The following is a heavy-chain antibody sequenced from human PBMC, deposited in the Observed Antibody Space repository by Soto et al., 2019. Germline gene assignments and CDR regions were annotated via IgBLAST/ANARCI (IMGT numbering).Heavy chain of an antibody. CDR2: IYYSGSA. V-gene: IGHV4-61*01. J-gene: IGHJ5*02. D-gene: IGHD3-9*01. CDR3: ARDIRYFAWEKFDP. CDR1: GDSVTSVSDY. Sequence: PSETLSLTCTVSGDSVTSVSDYWSWIRQPPGKGLEWIGYIYYSGSADYNPSLGSRVTISIDTSKNQFSLKLSSVTAADTAVYYCARDIRYFAWEKFDPRGQGTLVTVS.